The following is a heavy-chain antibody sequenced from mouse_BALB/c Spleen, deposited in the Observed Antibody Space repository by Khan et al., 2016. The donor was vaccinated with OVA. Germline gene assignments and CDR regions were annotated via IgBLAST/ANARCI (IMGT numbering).Heavy chain of an antibody. CDR1: GFSFTDYT. Sequence: VQLKQSGPELVKPGASMKISCKASGFSFTDYTMNWVKQSPGKNLEWMGLINPYNGETNYNQKFKGKATLTVAKSSSTAYLELLSLTSEASAVYYCARSVYGGFAYWGQGTLVTVSA. J-gene: IGHJ3*01. CDR2: INPYNGET. CDR3: ARSVYGGFAY. D-gene: IGHD1-1*01. V-gene: IGHV1-18*01.